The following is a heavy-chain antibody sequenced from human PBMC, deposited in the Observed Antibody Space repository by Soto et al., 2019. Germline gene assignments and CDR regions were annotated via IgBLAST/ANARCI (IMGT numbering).Heavy chain of an antibody. Sequence: QVRLVQSGAEVKEPAASVKVSCKAPGDTFTSYYMHWVRQAPRHGLELMGVSNPNGGSRRFAQKFKGRVTKTRDTSTSTVYMELRGLTSEDTAVYYGARSSGGVYGIIIEGTNGFAPWGQGTLVTVSS. V-gene: IGHV1-46*01. D-gene: IGHD3-16*01. CDR3: ARSSGGVYGIIIEGTNGFAP. J-gene: IGHJ5*02. CDR2: SNPNGGSR. CDR1: GDTFTSYY.